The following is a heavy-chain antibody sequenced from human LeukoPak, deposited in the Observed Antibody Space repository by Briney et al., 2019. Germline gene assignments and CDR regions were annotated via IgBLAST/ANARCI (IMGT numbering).Heavy chain of an antibody. Sequence: GGSLRLSCAASGFTFSSYAMHWVRQAPGKGLEWVAVISYDGSNKYYADSVKGRFTISRDNSKNTLYLQMNSLRAEDTAVYYCARGGENCLDYWGQGTLVTVSS. CDR1: GFTFSSYA. V-gene: IGHV3-30-3*01. D-gene: IGHD2/OR15-2a*01. CDR3: ARGGENCLDY. CDR2: ISYDGSNK. J-gene: IGHJ4*02.